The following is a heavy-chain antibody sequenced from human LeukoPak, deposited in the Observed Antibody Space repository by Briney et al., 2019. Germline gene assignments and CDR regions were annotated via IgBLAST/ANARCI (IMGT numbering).Heavy chain of an antibody. Sequence: PSETLSLTCTVSGGSISSSSYYWSWIRQPPGKGLEWIGEINYSGSTNYNPSLKSRVTISVDTSKNQFSLKLSSVTAADTAVYYCARHSRRYYYYMDVWGKGTTVTISS. CDR3: ARHSRRYYYYMDV. CDR2: INYSGST. V-gene: IGHV4-39*01. CDR1: GGSISSSSYY. J-gene: IGHJ6*03.